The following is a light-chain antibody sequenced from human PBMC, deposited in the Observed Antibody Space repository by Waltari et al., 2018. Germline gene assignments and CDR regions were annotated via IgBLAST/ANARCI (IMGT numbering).Light chain of an antibody. CDR1: ALAKKY. J-gene: IGLJ3*02. CDR2: KDN. Sequence: SYELTQPPSVSVSPGQTARITCSGDALAKKYGRWFQQKPGQAPVLVIYKDNERPSGIPERFSGSSSGSTVTLTISGAQDEDEADYYCYSAADNNQWVFGGGTKLTVL. V-gene: IGLV3-27*01. CDR3: YSAADNNQWV.